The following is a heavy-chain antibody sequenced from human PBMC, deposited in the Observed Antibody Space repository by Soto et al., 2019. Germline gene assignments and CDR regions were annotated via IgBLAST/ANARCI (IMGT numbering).Heavy chain of an antibody. CDR1: GGSFSGYY. CDR3: ARATGGYYYYYYGMDV. Sequence: AETLSLTCAVYGGSFSGYYWIWIRQPPGKGLEWIGEINHSGSTNYNPSLKSRVTISVDTSKNQFSLKLSSVTAADTAVYYCARATGGYYYYYYGMDVWGQGTTVTVSS. CDR2: INHSGST. V-gene: IGHV4-34*01. D-gene: IGHD3-10*01. J-gene: IGHJ6*02.